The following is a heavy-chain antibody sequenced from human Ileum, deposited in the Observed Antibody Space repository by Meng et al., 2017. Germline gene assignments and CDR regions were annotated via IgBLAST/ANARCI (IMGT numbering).Heavy chain of an antibody. CDR2: INHSATT. CDR1: GGSFSAYY. D-gene: IGHD1-26*01. J-gene: IGHJ2*01. CDR3: ARSERSVYWYFDL. Sequence: VQLQQWGAGLFRLSEPLSLTCGVYGGSFSAYYWTWIRQPPGKGLEWIGEINHSATTYYSPSLMGRVSVSVDTSKNQFSLKLTSVTAADTAVYYCARSERSVYWYFDLWGRGTLVTVSS. V-gene: IGHV4-34*01.